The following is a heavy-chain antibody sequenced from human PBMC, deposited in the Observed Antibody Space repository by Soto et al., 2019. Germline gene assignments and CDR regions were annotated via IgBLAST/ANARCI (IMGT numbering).Heavy chain of an antibody. CDR3: ARQDGAANYYFDH. D-gene: IGHD1-1*01. V-gene: IGHV1-2*02. J-gene: IGHJ4*02. CDR2: INPNSGGT. Sequence: ASVKVSCKASGYTFTGYYMHWVRQAPGQGLEWMGWINPNSGGTNYAQKFQGRVTISADKSISTVYLQWSSLKASDTAIYYCARQDGAANYYFDHWGQGTLVTVSS. CDR1: GYTFTGYY.